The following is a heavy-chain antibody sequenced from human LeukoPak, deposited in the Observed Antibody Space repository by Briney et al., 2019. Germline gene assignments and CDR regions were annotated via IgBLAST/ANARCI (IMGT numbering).Heavy chain of an antibody. V-gene: IGHV3-23*01. CDR2: ISGSGGNT. J-gene: IGHJ4*02. Sequence: GGSLRLSCAASGFTFSSYAMSWVRQAPGKGLEWVSAISGSGGNTYYPDSVKGRFTISRDNSKNTLYLQMNSLRAEDTAVYYCARRPPRYDILTGYHFDYWGQGTLVTVSS. CDR1: GFTFSSYA. D-gene: IGHD3-9*01. CDR3: ARRPPRYDILTGYHFDY.